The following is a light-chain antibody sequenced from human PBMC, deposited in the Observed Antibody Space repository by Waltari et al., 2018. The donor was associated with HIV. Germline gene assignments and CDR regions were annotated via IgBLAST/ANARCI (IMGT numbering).Light chain of an antibody. J-gene: IGKJ2*01. CDR1: QSVSSN. CDR2: GAS. CDR3: QQYNNWPPGT. Sequence: EIVMTQSPATLSVSPGERATLSCRASQSVSSNLAWYQQKPGKAPMLLIYGASTRATGIPARFSGSGSGTEFTLTISSLQSEDFAVYYCQQYNNWPPGTFGQGTKLEIK. V-gene: IGKV3-15*01.